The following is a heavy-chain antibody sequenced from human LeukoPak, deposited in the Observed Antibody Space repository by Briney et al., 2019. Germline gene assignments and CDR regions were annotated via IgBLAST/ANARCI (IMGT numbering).Heavy chain of an antibody. Sequence: SETLSLTCTVSGGSISSYYWSWIRQPPGKGLEWIGYIYYSGSTNYNPSLKSRVTISVDTSKNQFFLKLSSVTAADTAVYYCARDAVPKGGAFDIWGQGTMVTVSS. V-gene: IGHV4-59*01. CDR1: GGSISSYY. CDR3: ARDAVPKGGAFDI. J-gene: IGHJ3*02. CDR2: IYYSGST. D-gene: IGHD2-15*01.